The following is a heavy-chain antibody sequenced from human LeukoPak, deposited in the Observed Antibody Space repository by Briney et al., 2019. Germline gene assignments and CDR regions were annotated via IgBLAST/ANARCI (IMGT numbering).Heavy chain of an antibody. Sequence: ASVKVSCKASGYTFTSYYMHWVRQAPGQGLEWMGIINPSGGSTSYAQKFQGRVTMTRDTSTSTVYMELSSLRSEDTAVYYCVVGSWVLRLGYYGMDVWGQGTTVTVSS. V-gene: IGHV1-46*01. CDR3: VVGSWVLRLGYYGMDV. CDR2: INPSGGST. J-gene: IGHJ6*02. D-gene: IGHD6-13*01. CDR1: GYTFTSYY.